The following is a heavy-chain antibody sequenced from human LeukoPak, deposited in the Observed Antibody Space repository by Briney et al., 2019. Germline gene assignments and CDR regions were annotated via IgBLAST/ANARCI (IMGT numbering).Heavy chain of an antibody. CDR1: GFAVSNNY. J-gene: IGHJ4*02. V-gene: IGHV3-53*01. Sequence: GGSLRLSCAASGFAVSNNYMSWVRQAPGKGLEWVSSISGVGSTSHADSVKGRFTISRDNSKNTLYLQVNSLRAEDTAVYYCAKGRGTFWSGLVSDYWGQGTLVTVSS. CDR3: AKGRGTFWSGLVSDY. D-gene: IGHD3-3*01. CDR2: ISGVGST.